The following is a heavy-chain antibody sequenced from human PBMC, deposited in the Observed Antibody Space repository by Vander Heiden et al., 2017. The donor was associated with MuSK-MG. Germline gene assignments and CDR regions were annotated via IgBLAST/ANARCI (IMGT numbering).Heavy chain of an antibody. J-gene: IGHJ3*02. Sequence: EVQLVESGGGLVQPGGSLRLSCAASGFTVSSNYMSWVRQAPGKGLEWVSVIYSGGSTDDADYVKGRFTISRDNSKNTLYLKIKRLRAEDTAVYDCARGGLDAFDIWGQGTMVTVSS. CDR3: ARGGLDAFDI. CDR1: GFTVSSNY. V-gene: IGHV3-53*04. CDR2: IYSGGST. D-gene: IGHD5-12*01.